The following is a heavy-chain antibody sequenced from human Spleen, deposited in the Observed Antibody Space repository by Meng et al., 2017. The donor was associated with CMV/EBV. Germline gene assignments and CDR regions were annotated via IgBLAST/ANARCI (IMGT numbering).Heavy chain of an antibody. V-gene: IGHV6-1*01. CDR3: ARDEVDTAMVWLDY. D-gene: IGHD5-18*01. CDR1: VSSNSAA. CDR2: TYYRSKWYN. J-gene: IGHJ4*02. Sequence: VSSNSAAWTWLRQSPSRGLAWLGRTYYRSKWYNDYAVSVKSRITINPDTSKNQFSLQLNSVTPEDTAVYYCARDEVDTAMVWLDYWGQGTLVTVSS.